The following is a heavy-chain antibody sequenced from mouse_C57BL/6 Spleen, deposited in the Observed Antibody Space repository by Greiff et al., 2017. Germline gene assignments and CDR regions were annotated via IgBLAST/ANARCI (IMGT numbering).Heavy chain of an antibody. CDR2: IDPSDSYT. CDR3: AYLYGSSPFDY. Sequence: QVQLQQPGAELVMPGASVKLSCKASGYTFTSYWMHWVKQRPGQGLEWIGEIDPSDSYTNYNQKFKGKSTLTVDKSSSTAYMQLSSLTSEDSAVYYCAYLYGSSPFDYWGQGTTLTVSS. V-gene: IGHV1-69*01. J-gene: IGHJ2*01. CDR1: GYTFTSYW. D-gene: IGHD1-1*01.